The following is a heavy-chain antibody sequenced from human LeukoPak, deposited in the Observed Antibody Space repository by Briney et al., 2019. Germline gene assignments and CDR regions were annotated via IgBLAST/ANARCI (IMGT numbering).Heavy chain of an antibody. CDR3: AKDPTHFRVWDDYDSNVLNC. D-gene: IGHD3-22*01. J-gene: IGHJ4*02. Sequence: GRSLRLSCAASGFTFSSYAMHWVRQAPGKGLEWVAVISYDGSNKYYADSVKGRFTISRDNSKNTLYLQMNSLRAEDTAVYYCAKDPTHFRVWDDYDSNVLNCWGQGTLVTVSS. CDR2: ISYDGSNK. V-gene: IGHV3-30*04. CDR1: GFTFSSYA.